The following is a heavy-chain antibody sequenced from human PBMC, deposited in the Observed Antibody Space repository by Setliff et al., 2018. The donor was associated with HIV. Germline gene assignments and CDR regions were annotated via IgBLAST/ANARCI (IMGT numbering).Heavy chain of an antibody. CDR3: TTGTRLVD. V-gene: IGHV3-15*01. CDR2: VKHKVDLEKT. CDR1: GFTFSGYE. Sequence: PGGSLRLSCAASGFTFSGYEMNWVRQAPGKGLEWVGRVKHKVDLEKTDYAAPVKGRFTISRDDSKNTLYLQMNSLKTEDTAVYYCTTGTRLVDWGQGALVTVSS. D-gene: IGHD2-21*01. J-gene: IGHJ4*02.